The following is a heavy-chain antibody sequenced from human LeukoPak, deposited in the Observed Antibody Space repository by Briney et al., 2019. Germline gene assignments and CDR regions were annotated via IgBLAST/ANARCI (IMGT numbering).Heavy chain of an antibody. V-gene: IGHV3-30*04. CDR1: GFTFSSYA. J-gene: IGHJ6*02. Sequence: GGSLRLSCAASGFTFSSYAMHWVRQAPGKGLEWVAVISYDGSNKYYADSVKGRFTISRDNSKNTLYLQMNSLRAEDTAVYYCAKSLIVVVPAAIHYGMDVWGQGTTVTVSS. D-gene: IGHD2-2*01. CDR3: AKSLIVVVPAAIHYGMDV. CDR2: ISYDGSNK.